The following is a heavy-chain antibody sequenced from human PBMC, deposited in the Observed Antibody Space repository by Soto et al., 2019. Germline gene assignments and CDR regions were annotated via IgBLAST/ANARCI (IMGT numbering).Heavy chain of an antibody. CDR1: GFAFSSYS. V-gene: IGHV3-48*02. Sequence: GGSLRLSCAASGFAFSSYSMNWVRQAPGKGLEWISYITSSSGTRYYADSVKGRFTVSRDNAKNSLSLQMNSLRDEDTAVYYCARRGGADGLGLDYWGQGTLVTVSS. J-gene: IGHJ4*02. CDR3: ARRGGADGLGLDY. D-gene: IGHD2-21*02. CDR2: ITSSSGTR.